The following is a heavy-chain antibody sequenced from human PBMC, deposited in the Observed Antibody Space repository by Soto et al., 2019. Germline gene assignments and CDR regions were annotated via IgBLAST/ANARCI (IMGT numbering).Heavy chain of an antibody. CDR3: ARDPSDIVVVPDYGMDV. J-gene: IGHJ6*02. Sequence: ASVKVSCKASGYTFTSYYMHWVGEAPGQGLEWMGIINPSGGSTSYAQKFQGRVTMTRDTSTSTVYMELSSLRSEDTAVYYCARDPSDIVVVPDYGMDVWGQGTTVTVSS. V-gene: IGHV1-46*01. D-gene: IGHD2-2*01. CDR2: INPSGGST. CDR1: GYTFTSYY.